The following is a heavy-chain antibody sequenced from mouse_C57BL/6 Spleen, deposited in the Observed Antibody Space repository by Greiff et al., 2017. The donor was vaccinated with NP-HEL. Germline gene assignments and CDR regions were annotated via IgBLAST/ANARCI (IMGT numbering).Heavy chain of an antibody. V-gene: IGHV1-81*01. D-gene: IGHD1-1*01. CDR2: IYPRSGNT. J-gene: IGHJ3*01. CDR3: ARPEDYYGSLFAY. Sequence: QVHVKQSGAELARPGASVKLSCKASGYTFTSYGISWVKQRTGQGLEWIGEIYPRSGNTYYNEKFKGKATLTADKSSSTAYMELRSLTSEDSAVYFCARPEDYYGSLFAYWGQGTLVTVSA. CDR1: GYTFTSYG.